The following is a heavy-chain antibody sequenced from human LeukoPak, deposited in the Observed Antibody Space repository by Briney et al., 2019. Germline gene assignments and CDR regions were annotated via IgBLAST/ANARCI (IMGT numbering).Heavy chain of an antibody. D-gene: IGHD3-9*01. CDR1: GGSISSYY. Sequence: SETLSLTCTVSGGSISSYYWSWIRQPPGKGLEWFGYIYYSGSTNYNPSLKSRVTISVDTSKNQFSLKLTSVTAADTAVYYCARGFDAHNAFDIWGQGTMVTVSS. CDR2: IYYSGST. CDR3: ARGFDAHNAFDI. V-gene: IGHV4-59*08. J-gene: IGHJ3*02.